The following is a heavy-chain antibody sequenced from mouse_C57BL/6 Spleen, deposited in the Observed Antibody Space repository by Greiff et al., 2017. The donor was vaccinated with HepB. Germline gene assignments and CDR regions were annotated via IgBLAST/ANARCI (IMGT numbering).Heavy chain of an antibody. V-gene: IGHV1-64*01. CDR1: GYTFTSYW. CDR2: IHPNSGST. Sequence: VQLQQPGAELVKPGASVKLSCKASGYTFTSYWMHWVKQRPGQGLEWIGMIHPNSGSTNYNEKFKSKATLTVDKSSSTTYMQLSSLTSEDSAVYYCARSDDGYYAYWGQGTTLTVSS. D-gene: IGHD2-3*01. J-gene: IGHJ2*01. CDR3: ARSDDGYYAY.